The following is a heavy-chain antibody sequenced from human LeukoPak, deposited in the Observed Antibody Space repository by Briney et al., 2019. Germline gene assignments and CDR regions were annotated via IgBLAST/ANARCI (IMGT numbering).Heavy chain of an antibody. CDR3: ARLDIPNYYDSSGDWYFDL. V-gene: IGHV4-59*08. CDR2: IYYSGST. J-gene: IGHJ2*01. CDR1: GGSISSYY. D-gene: IGHD3-22*01. Sequence: SETLSLTCTVSGGSISSYYWSWIRQPPGKGLEWIGYIYYSGSTNYNPSVKSRVTISVDTSKNQFSLKLRSVTAADTAVYYCARLDIPNYYDSSGDWYFDLWGRGTLVTISS.